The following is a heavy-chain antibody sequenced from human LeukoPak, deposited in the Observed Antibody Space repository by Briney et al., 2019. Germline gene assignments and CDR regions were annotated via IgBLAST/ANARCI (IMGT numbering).Heavy chain of an antibody. D-gene: IGHD3-3*01. Sequence: GGSLRLSCAASGFTFSSYGMHWVRQAPGKGLEWVAVISYDESNKYYADSAKGRFTISRDNSKNTLYLQMNSLRAEDTAVYYCAKGAADYDFWSGYLMDVWGQGTTVTVSS. J-gene: IGHJ6*02. CDR1: GFTFSSYG. V-gene: IGHV3-30*18. CDR2: ISYDESNK. CDR3: AKGAADYDFWSGYLMDV.